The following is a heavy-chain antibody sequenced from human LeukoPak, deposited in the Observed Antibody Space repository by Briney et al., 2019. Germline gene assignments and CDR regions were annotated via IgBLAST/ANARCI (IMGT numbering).Heavy chain of an antibody. J-gene: IGHJ3*02. Sequence: ASVKVSCKASGYTFTGYYMHWVRQAPGQGLEWMGRINPNSGGTNYAQKFQGRVTMTRETSISTAYMELSRLRSDDTAVYYCARPVFWVAVAGHDAFDIWGQGTMVTVSS. CDR3: ARPVFWVAVAGHDAFDI. D-gene: IGHD6-19*01. V-gene: IGHV1-2*06. CDR1: GYTFTGYY. CDR2: INPNSGGT.